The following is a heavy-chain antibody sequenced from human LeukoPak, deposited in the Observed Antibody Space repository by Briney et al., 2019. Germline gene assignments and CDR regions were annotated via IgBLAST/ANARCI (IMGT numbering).Heavy chain of an antibody. J-gene: IGHJ4*02. Sequence: GGSLRLSCAASGFTFSSYAMSWVRQAPGKGLEWGSAISGSGGSTYYADSVKGRFTISRDNSKNTLYLQMNSLRAEDTAVYYCAKDPNYCSSTSCYNWGQGTLVTVSS. CDR1: GFTFSSYA. CDR3: AKDPNYCSSTSCYN. CDR2: ISGSGGST. V-gene: IGHV3-23*01. D-gene: IGHD2-2*01.